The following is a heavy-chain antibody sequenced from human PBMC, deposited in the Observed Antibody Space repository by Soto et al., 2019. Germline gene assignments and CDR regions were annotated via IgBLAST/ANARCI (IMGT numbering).Heavy chain of an antibody. J-gene: IGHJ6*02. CDR2: IYTSGTT. Sequence: KPSETLSLTCNVSGGSIRSNYWSWIRQPAGKALEWIGRIYTSGTTNYNPSLKSRATMLIDTSKNQFSLILSSVTAADTAVYYCAREGASGFGMDVWGQGTTVTVSS. D-gene: IGHD1-26*01. V-gene: IGHV4-4*07. CDR1: GGSIRSNY. CDR3: AREGASGFGMDV.